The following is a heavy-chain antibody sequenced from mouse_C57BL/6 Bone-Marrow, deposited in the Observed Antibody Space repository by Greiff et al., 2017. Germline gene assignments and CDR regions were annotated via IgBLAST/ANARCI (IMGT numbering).Heavy chain of an antibody. CDR2: IDPANGNT. D-gene: IGHD1-1*01. V-gene: IGHV14-3*01. Sequence: EVQLVESVAELVRPGASVKLSCTASGFNIKNTYMHWVKQRPEQGLEWIGRIDPANGNTKYDPKFQGKATITADTSSNTAYLQLSILTSEDTAIYYCARIGSSKGYFDVWGTGTTVTVSS. CDR3: ARIGSSKGYFDV. J-gene: IGHJ1*03. CDR1: GFNIKNTY.